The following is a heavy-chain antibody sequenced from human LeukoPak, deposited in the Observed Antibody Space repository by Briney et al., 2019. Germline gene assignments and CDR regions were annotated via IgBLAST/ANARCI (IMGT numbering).Heavy chain of an antibody. Sequence: SETLSLTCTVSGGSISSYYWSWIRQPAGKGLEWIGRIYTSGSTNYNPSLKSRVTISMDTSKNQFSLKLSSVTAADTAVYYCARATTVTETGGWFDPWGQGTLVTVSS. D-gene: IGHD4-17*01. CDR1: GGSISSYY. CDR3: ARATTVTETGGWFDP. J-gene: IGHJ5*02. CDR2: IYTSGST. V-gene: IGHV4-4*07.